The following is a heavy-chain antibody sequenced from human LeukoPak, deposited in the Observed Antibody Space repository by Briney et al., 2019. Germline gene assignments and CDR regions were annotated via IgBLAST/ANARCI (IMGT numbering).Heavy chain of an antibody. J-gene: IGHJ3*01. CDR1: GGSISSYY. Sequence: PSETLSLTCTVSGGSISSYYWNWIRQPPGKGLEWIGYVYYRETVNYNPSLKSRVTISLDMSNNQFSLKLTSVTAADSAVYYCAGHREDTTYYSLLPFDVWGQGTMVTVSS. D-gene: IGHD2/OR15-2a*01. CDR3: AGHREDTTYYSLLPFDV. CDR2: VYYRETV. V-gene: IGHV4-59*08.